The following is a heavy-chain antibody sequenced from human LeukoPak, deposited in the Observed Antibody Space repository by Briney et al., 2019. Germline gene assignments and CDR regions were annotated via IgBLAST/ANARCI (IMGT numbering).Heavy chain of an antibody. V-gene: IGHV3-7*03. CDR1: GLTFSRYW. J-gene: IGHJ4*02. CDR2: IKQDGSEK. D-gene: IGHD6-13*01. Sequence: GGSLRLSCAASGLTFSRYWLTWVRQAPGKGLEWVANIKQDGSEKYYVDSVKGRFTISRDNAKNSLYLQMNSLRAEDTAVYYCARAPQQLVPGVDYWGQGTLVTVSS. CDR3: ARAPQQLVPGVDY.